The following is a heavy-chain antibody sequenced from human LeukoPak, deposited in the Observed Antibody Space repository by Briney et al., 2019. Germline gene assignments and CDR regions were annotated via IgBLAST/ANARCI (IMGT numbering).Heavy chain of an antibody. Sequence: KPSETLSLTCTVSGGSISSGSYYWSWIRQPPGKGLEWIGEINHSGSTNYNPSLKSRVTISVDTSKNQFSLKLSSVTAADTAVYYCARLFHYYYYYMDVWGKGTTVTVSS. V-gene: IGHV4-39*07. CDR1: GGSISSGSYY. J-gene: IGHJ6*03. D-gene: IGHD3-10*02. CDR3: ARLFHYYYYYMDV. CDR2: INHSGST.